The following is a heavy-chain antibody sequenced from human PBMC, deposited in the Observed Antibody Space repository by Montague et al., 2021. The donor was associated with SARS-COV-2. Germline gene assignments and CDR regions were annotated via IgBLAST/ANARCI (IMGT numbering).Heavy chain of an antibody. D-gene: IGHD6-13*01. J-gene: IGHJ4*02. CDR2: IYYSGIT. CDR3: ARGVVAAPDTSDY. Sequence: SETLSLTCTVSGDSISGFYWNWIRQPPGKGLEWIGKIYYSGITSYNPSLKSRVTISVDTSKNQFSLKLISVTAADTALYYCARGVVAAPDTSDYWGQGTLVTVSS. CDR1: GDSISGFY. V-gene: IGHV4-59*13.